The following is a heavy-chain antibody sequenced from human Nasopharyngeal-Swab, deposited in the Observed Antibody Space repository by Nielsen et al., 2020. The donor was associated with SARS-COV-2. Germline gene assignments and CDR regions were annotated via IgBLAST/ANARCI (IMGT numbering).Heavy chain of an antibody. CDR1: GGSFSGYY. D-gene: IGHD1-26*01. V-gene: IGHV4-59*01. Sequence: GSLRLSCAVYGGSFSGYYWSWIRQPPGKGLEWIGYIYYSGSTNYNPSLKSRVTISVDTSKNQFSLKLSSVTAADTAVYYCARSGSYYLFDYWGQGTLVTVSS. CDR2: IYYSGST. CDR3: ARSGSYYLFDY. J-gene: IGHJ4*02.